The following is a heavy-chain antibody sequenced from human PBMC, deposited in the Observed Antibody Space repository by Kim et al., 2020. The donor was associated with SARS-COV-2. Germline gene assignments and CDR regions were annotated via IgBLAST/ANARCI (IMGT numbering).Heavy chain of an antibody. D-gene: IGHD3-9*01. CDR2: IYYSGST. CDR3: ARGPYNYDILTGYSPFDY. Sequence: SETLSLTCTVSGGSISSSSYYWGWIRQPPGKGLEWIGSIYYSGSTYYNPSLKSRVTISVDTSKNQFSLKLSSVTAADTAVYYCARGPYNYDILTGYSPFDYWGQGTLVTVSS. J-gene: IGHJ4*02. CDR1: GGSISSSSYY. V-gene: IGHV4-39*07.